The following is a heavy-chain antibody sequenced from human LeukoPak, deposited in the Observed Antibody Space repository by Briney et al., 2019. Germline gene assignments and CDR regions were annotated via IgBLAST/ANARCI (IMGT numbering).Heavy chain of an antibody. CDR1: GYTFTAYY. CDR3: ARVLRQQLSFDP. J-gene: IGHJ5*02. CDR2: INPNSGGT. D-gene: IGHD6-13*01. V-gene: IGHV1-2*02. Sequence: ASVKVSCKASGYTFTAYYMHWVRQAPGQGLEWMGWINPNSGGTNYAHKFQGRVTMTRDTSISTAYMELSRLRSDDTAVYYCARVLRQQLSFDPWGQGTLVTVSS.